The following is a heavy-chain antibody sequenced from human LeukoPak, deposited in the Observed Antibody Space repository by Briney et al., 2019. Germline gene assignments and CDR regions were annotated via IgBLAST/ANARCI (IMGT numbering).Heavy chain of an antibody. CDR1: GGSISRSY. V-gene: IGHV4-4*07. D-gene: IGHD1-26*01. CDR3: ARLRISGATTFDY. Sequence: PSETLSLTCTVSGGSISRSYWSWMRQPAGKGPEWIGRIYTSGSTNYNPSLKSRVTISVDTSKNQFSLELSFVTAADTAVYYCARLRISGATTFDYWGQGTLVTVSS. J-gene: IGHJ4*02. CDR2: IYTSGST.